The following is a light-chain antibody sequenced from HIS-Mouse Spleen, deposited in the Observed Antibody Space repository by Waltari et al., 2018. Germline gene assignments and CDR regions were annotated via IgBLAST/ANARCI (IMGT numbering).Light chain of an antibody. CDR2: PDS. J-gene: IGLJ2*01. Sequence: SYELTQPPSVSVSPGQTASITCSGDKLGDKYACWYQQKPGQSPVLVIYPDSKRPSGIPERLSGSNSGNTATLTISGTQAMDEADYYCQAWDSSTVVFGGGTKLTVL. V-gene: IGLV3-1*01. CDR3: QAWDSSTVV. CDR1: KLGDKY.